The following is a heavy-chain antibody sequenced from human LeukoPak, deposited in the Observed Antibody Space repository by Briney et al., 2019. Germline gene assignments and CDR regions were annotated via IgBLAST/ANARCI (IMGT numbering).Heavy chain of an antibody. D-gene: IGHD5-18*01. V-gene: IGHV1-8*01. J-gene: IGHJ4*02. CDR1: GYTFTSYD. CDR3: ARGGRGYSYGLLRVFDY. CDR2: MNPNSDNT. Sequence: GASVKVSCKASGYTFTSYDINWVRQATGQGLEWMGWMNPNSDNTGYAQKFQGRVTMTGNTSISTAYMELSSLRSEDTAVYYCARGGRGYSYGLLRVFDYWGQGTLVTVSS.